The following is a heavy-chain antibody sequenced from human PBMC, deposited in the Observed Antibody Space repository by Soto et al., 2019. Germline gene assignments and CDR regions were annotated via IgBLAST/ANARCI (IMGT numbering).Heavy chain of an antibody. J-gene: IGHJ5*01. D-gene: IGHD6-6*01. Sequence: KISCEGSGYKVGNDWIGWVRQTPGKGLEWMGIIYPGDSDTVYNPSFQGQVTMSVDKYINTAYLQWSSLQASDTGIYYCARRMCQAPGWIDSRGQGTEVTLSS. CDR1: GYKVGNDW. V-gene: IGHV5-51*01. CDR2: IYPGDSDT. CDR3: ARRMCQAPGWIDS.